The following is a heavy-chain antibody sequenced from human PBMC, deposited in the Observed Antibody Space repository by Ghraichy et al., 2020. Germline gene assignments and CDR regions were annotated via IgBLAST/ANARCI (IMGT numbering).Heavy chain of an antibody. CDR2: IDAVNGNT. CDR1: GYIFSNYA. V-gene: IGHV1-3*01. Sequence: CKTSGYIFSNYAMHWVRQAPGQRLEWMGWIDAVNGNTEYSQNFQGRVTFTRDTSASTDNMELSSLRSEDTAIYYCARGISTSGWIHEYWGQGTVVTVSS. J-gene: IGHJ4*02. CDR3: ARGISTSGWIHEY. D-gene: IGHD6-25*01.